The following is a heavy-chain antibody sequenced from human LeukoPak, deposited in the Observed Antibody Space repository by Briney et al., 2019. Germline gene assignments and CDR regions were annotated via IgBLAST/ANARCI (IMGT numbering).Heavy chain of an antibody. D-gene: IGHD6-19*01. CDR1: GFTFSNYW. J-gene: IGHJ4*02. Sequence: PGGSLRLSCAASGFTFSNYWMSWVRQAPGKGLEWVANIKQDGSEKYYVDSVKGRFTISRDNAKNSLYLQMNSLRAEDTAVYYCASPRGRSGWYEGFGFWGQGTLVTVSS. V-gene: IGHV3-7*01. CDR2: IKQDGSEK. CDR3: ASPRGRSGWYEGFGF.